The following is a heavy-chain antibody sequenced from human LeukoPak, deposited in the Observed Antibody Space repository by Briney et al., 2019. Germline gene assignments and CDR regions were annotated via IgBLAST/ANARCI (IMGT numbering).Heavy chain of an antibody. J-gene: IGHJ4*02. CDR3: ARKGLGGELGGFDS. CDR1: GGSFSGYY. D-gene: IGHD1-26*01. CDR2: INRNGDST. Sequence: ETLSLTCAVYGGSFSGYYWSWLRQPPGKGLEWVSGINRNGDSTGYADFVKGRFTISRDNAKNSLYLQMNSLRVDDTALYHCARKGLGGELGGFDSWGQGTLVTVSS. V-gene: IGHV3-20*01.